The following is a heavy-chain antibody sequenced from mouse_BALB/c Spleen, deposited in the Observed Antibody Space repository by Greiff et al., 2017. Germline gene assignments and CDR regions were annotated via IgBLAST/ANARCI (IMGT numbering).Heavy chain of an antibody. CDR3: ASILRPWYFDV. CDR2: INPSTGYT. Sequence: QVQLQQSGAELAKPGASVKMSCKASGYTFTSYWMHWVKQRPGQGLEWIGYINPSTGYTEYNQKFKDKATLTADKSSSTAYMQLSSLTSEDSAVYYCASILRPWYFDVWGAGTTVTVSS. V-gene: IGHV1-7*01. J-gene: IGHJ1*01. CDR1: GYTFTSYW. D-gene: IGHD1-2*01.